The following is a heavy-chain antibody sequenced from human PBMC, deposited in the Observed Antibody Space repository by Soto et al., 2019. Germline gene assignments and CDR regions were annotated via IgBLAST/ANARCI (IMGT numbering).Heavy chain of an antibody. Sequence: QVQLVQSGAEVKKPGSSVKVSCKASGGTFSSYAISWVRQAPGQGLEWMGGIIPIFGTANYAQKFQGRVTITADESTSKAYMELSSLRSEDTAVYYCARVMGVARETYYYYYGMDVWGQGTTVTVSS. CDR1: GGTFSSYA. D-gene: IGHD5-12*01. J-gene: IGHJ6*02. CDR3: ARVMGVARETYYYYYGMDV. CDR2: IIPIFGTA. V-gene: IGHV1-69*01.